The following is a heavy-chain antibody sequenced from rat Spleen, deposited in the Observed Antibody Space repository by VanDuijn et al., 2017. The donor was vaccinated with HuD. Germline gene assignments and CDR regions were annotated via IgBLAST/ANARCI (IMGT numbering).Heavy chain of an antibody. CDR3: VREELGVRD. V-gene: IGHV5-25*01. CDR2: ISTGGDNT. Sequence: EVQLVESGGGLVQPGRSLKLSCAASGFTFSNYYMAWVRQAPTKGLEWVAYISTGGDNTYYRDSVKDRFTISRDNAKSTLYLQMSKLGSEDTAIYYCVREELGVRDWGQGVMVTVSP. D-gene: IGHD5-1*01. J-gene: IGHJ2*01. CDR1: GFTFSNYY.